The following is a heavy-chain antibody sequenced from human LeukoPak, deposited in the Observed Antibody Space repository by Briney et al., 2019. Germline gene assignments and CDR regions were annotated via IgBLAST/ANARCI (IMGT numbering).Heavy chain of an antibody. CDR3: ARGDSSGWYDY. CDR1: GFTFSSYS. J-gene: IGHJ4*02. Sequence: GGSLRLSCAASGFTFSSYSMNWVRQAPGKGLEWVSYISSSSSTIYCADSVKGRFTISRDNYKDTLYLQMNSLRVEDTAVYYCARGDSSGWYDYWGQGTLVTVSS. V-gene: IGHV3-48*01. CDR2: ISSSSSTI. D-gene: IGHD6-19*01.